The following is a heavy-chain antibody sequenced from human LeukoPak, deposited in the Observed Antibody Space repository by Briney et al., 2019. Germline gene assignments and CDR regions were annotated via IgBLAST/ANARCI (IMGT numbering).Heavy chain of an antibody. V-gene: IGHV3-30*04. D-gene: IGHD6-13*01. CDR2: ISYDGSNK. Sequence: GGSLRLSCAASGFTFSSYAMHWVRQAPGKGLEWVAVISYDGSNKYYADSVKGRFTISRDNSKNTLYLQMNSLRAEDTAVYYCARGSSSWYAFDYWGQGTLVTVSS. CDR1: GFTFSSYA. J-gene: IGHJ4*02. CDR3: ARGSSSWYAFDY.